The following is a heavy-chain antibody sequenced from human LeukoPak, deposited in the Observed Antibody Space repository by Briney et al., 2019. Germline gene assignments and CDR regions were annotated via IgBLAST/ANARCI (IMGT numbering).Heavy chain of an antibody. CDR3: DHTPRTSPDV. CDR2: INSDRSST. Sequence: GGSLRLSCAASGFTFSSYWMHWVRQAPGKGLVWVSRINSDRSSTSYADSVKGRFTISRDNAKNTLYLQMNSLRAEDTAVYYCDHTPRTSPDVWGKGTTVTVSS. V-gene: IGHV3-74*01. CDR1: GFTFSSYW. D-gene: IGHD2-15*01. J-gene: IGHJ6*04.